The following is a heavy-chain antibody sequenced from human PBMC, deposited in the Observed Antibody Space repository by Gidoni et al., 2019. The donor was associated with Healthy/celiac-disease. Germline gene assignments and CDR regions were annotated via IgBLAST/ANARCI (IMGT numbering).Heavy chain of an antibody. Sequence: QVQLQQWGAGLLKPSETLSLTCAVYGGSFSGYYWSWIRQPPGKGLEWIGEINHSGSTNYNPSLKSRVTISVDTSKNQFSLKLSSVTAADTAVYYCARARSDPVAGTLDYWGQGTLVTVSS. V-gene: IGHV4-34*01. CDR3: ARARSDPVAGTLDY. CDR2: INHSGST. J-gene: IGHJ4*02. CDR1: GGSFSGYY. D-gene: IGHD6-19*01.